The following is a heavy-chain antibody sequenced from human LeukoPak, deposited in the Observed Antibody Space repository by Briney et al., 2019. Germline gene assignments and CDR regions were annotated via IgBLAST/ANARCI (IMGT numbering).Heavy chain of an antibody. D-gene: IGHD4-17*01. J-gene: IGHJ4*02. CDR1: GGSISSNNCY. V-gene: IGHV4-39*01. Sequence: SETLSLTCTASGGSISSNNCYWAWIRQTPGKGLEWIGSAYYSGGTYYNPSLESRVTISVDTSKNQFSLKVSSVTAADTAVYYCTRRPLMTLTTSGYFDYWGQGTLVTVSS. CDR2: AYYSGGT. CDR3: TRRPLMTLTTSGYFDY.